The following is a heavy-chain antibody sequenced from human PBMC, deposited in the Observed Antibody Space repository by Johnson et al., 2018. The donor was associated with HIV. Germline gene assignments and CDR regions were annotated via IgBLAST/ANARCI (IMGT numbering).Heavy chain of an antibody. CDR2: ISYDASNQ. Sequence: QVQLVESGGGVVQPGRSLRLSCAASGFTFSNFAMHWVRQAPGKGLEWVAVISYDASNQYYAASVKGRFTISRDNSKNTLFLQMNSLRAEDTAMYFCARGGPFHAFDIWGHGTTVTVSS. V-gene: IGHV3-30*04. CDR1: GFTFSNFA. CDR3: ARGGPFHAFDI. D-gene: IGHD2-21*01. J-gene: IGHJ3*02.